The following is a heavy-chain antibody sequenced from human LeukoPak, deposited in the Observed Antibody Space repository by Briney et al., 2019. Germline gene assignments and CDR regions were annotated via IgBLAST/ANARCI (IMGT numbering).Heavy chain of an antibody. V-gene: IGHV1-8*01. CDR2: MNPNSGNT. Sequence: ASVKVSCKASGYTFTSYDINWVRQATGQGLEWMGWMNPNSGNTGYAQKFQGRVTMTRNTSISTAYMELSSLRSEDTAVYYCARGRFLTKSYYGVPPAYWGQGTLVTVSS. CDR1: GYTFTSYD. D-gene: IGHD4-17*01. CDR3: ARGRFLTKSYYGVPPAY. J-gene: IGHJ4*02.